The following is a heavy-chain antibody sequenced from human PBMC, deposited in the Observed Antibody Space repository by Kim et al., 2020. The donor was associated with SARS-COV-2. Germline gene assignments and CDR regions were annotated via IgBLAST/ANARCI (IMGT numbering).Heavy chain of an antibody. CDR3: ARDPLWLLEVYFDY. V-gene: IGHV3-30*04. CDR1: GFTFSSFA. Sequence: GGSLRLSCAASGFTFSSFAMHWVRQAPSKGLEWVAVISYYGSNKHYADSVKGRFTIPRDNSKNTLYLQMNSLRAEDTAVYDCARDPLWLLEVYFDYWGQG. CDR2: ISYYGSNK. D-gene: IGHD5-18*01. J-gene: IGHJ4*02.